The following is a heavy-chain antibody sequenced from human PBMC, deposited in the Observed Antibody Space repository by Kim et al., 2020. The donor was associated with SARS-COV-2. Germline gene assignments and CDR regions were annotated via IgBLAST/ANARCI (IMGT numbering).Heavy chain of an antibody. D-gene: IGHD1-26*01. Sequence: YAGSVEGRFTLYRDNCKSALYLQMNSRRAEETAVYYCARDYQWGAWHFDYWGQRTLVTVSS. J-gene: IGHJ4*02. CDR3: ARDYQWGAWHFDY. V-gene: IGHV3-30*01.